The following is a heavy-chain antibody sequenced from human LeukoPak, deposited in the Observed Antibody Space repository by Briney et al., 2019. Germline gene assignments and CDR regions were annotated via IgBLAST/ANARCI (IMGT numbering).Heavy chain of an antibody. D-gene: IGHD3-22*01. J-gene: IGHJ5*02. Sequence: SSETLSLTCTVSGGSISSGSYYWSWIRQPAGEGLEWIGRIYSSGSTNYNPSLKSRVTISVDTSKNQFSLKLTSVTAADTAVYYCARGLVVTPSNWFDPWGQGTLVTVSS. CDR2: IYSSGST. CDR3: ARGLVVTPSNWFDP. CDR1: GGSISSGSYY. V-gene: IGHV4-61*02.